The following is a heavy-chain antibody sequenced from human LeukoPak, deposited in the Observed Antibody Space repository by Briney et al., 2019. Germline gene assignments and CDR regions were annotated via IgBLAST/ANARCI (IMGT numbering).Heavy chain of an antibody. CDR2: IYYSGNT. J-gene: IGHJ4*02. V-gene: IGHV4-39*07. Sequence: SETLSLTCTVSGVSISSSNSYWGWIRQPPGKGLEWIGSIYYSGNTYYNASLKSQVSISIDTSKNQFSLKLSSVTAADTAVYYCARDKGVHSGYDYWGQGTLVTVSS. CDR1: GVSISSSNSY. CDR3: ARDKGVHSGYDY. D-gene: IGHD3-10*01.